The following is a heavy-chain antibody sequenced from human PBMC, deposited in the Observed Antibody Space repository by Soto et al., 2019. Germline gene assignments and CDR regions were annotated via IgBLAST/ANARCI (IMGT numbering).Heavy chain of an antibody. J-gene: IGHJ4*02. Sequence: QVQLVQSGAEVKKPGDSVKVSCKASGYTFTSYEINWVRQATGQGLEWMGWMNPNSGNTGYAQKFQGRVTMTRNSSISTAYMELSSLRSEDTAVYYCARPLHYYDSSGYYHYFDYWGQGTLVTVSS. CDR1: GYTFTSYE. V-gene: IGHV1-8*01. CDR3: ARPLHYYDSSGYYHYFDY. D-gene: IGHD3-22*01. CDR2: MNPNSGNT.